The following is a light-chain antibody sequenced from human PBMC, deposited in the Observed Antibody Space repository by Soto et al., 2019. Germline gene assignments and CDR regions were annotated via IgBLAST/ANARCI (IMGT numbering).Light chain of an antibody. V-gene: IGKV1-5*03. CDR3: QPYYSLYS. J-gene: IGKJ2*03. Sequence: DIQMTQSPSTLSASVGDRVTITCRASQSIATWLVWYQQKPGKAPKLLVYKASNLESGVPSRFSGSGSGTEFTLSISSLQPDDFATYYCQPYYSLYSFGQGTKLEIK. CDR2: KAS. CDR1: QSIATW.